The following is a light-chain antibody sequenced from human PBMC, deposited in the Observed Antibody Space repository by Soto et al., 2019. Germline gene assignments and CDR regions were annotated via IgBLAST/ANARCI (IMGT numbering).Light chain of an antibody. Sequence: QSVLTQPPSASASLGASVTLTCTLSSGYSNYKVDWYQQRPGKGPRFVMRVGTGGIVGSKGDGIPDRFSVLGSGLNRYLTIKNIQEEDESDYHCGADHGTYVVFGGGTKLTVL. CDR3: GADHGTYVV. V-gene: IGLV9-49*01. CDR1: SGYSNYK. CDR2: VGTGGIVG. J-gene: IGLJ2*01.